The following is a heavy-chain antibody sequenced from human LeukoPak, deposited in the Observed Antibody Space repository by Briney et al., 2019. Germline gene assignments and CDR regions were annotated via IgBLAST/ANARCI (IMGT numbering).Heavy chain of an antibody. V-gene: IGHV1-46*01. D-gene: IGHD3-10*01. J-gene: IGHJ4*02. CDR2: INPSGGST. Sequence: ASVKVSCKASGYTFTSYYMHWVRQAPGQGLEWMGIINPSGGSTIYAQKFQGRVTITADESTSTAYMELSSLRSEDTAVYYCARDSSQLWFGELPQGPHVFYFDYWGQGTLVTVSS. CDR3: ARDSSQLWFGELPQGPHVFYFDY. CDR1: GYTFTSYY.